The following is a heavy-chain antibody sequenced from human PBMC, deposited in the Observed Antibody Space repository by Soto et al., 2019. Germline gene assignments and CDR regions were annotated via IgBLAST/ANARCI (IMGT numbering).Heavy chain of an antibody. J-gene: IGHJ6*02. Sequence: QPGGSLRLSCAASGFTFSSYGMHWVRQAPGKGLEWVAVIWYDGSNKYYADSVKGRFTISRDNSKNTLYLQMNSLRAEDTAVYYCARDGSILYYYYGMDVWGQGTTVTV. V-gene: IGHV3-33*01. CDR2: IWYDGSNK. D-gene: IGHD3-3*02. CDR1: GFTFSSYG. CDR3: ARDGSILYYYYGMDV.